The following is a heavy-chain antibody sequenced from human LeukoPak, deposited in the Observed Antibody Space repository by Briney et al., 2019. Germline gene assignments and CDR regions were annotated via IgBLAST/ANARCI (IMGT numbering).Heavy chain of an antibody. CDR1: GRSISSYY. CDR3: ARVKGQWLATTYSYYYYGMDV. Sequence: SETLSLTCTVAGRSISSYYWSWIRQPPGKGLEWIGSIYYSGSTNYNPSLKSRVTISVDTSKNQFSLKLSSVTAADPAVYYCARVKGQWLATTYSYYYYGMDVWGQGTTVTVSS. D-gene: IGHD6-19*01. J-gene: IGHJ6*02. CDR2: IYYSGST. V-gene: IGHV4-59*01.